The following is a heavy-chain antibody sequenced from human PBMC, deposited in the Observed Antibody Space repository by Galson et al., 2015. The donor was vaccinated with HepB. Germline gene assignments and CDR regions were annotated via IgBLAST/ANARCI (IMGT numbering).Heavy chain of an antibody. CDR1: GFTFSYYA. J-gene: IGHJ6*02. CDR2: ISYDGSKK. D-gene: IGHD6-6*01. V-gene: IGHV3-30*01. CDR3: ARDESSSPPGGIYYYYYDMDV. Sequence: SLRLSCAASGFTFSYYAIHWVRQAPGKGLEWVAVISYDGSKKYYADSVKGRFTISRDNSKNTLYLQMNSLRAEDTAVYYCARDESSSPPGGIYYYYYDMDVWGQGTTVTVSS.